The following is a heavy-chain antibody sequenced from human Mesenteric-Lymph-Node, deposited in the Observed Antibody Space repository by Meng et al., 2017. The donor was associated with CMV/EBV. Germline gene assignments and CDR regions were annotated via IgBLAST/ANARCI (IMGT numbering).Heavy chain of an antibody. D-gene: IGHD3-10*01. CDR2: IYYSGST. CDR1: GGAISSRSYY. Sequence: SGGAISSRSYYWGWIRQPPGKGLEWIGSIYYSGSTYYNPSLKSRVTISVDTSKNQFSLKLSSVTAADTAVYYCATQTSGSYLGALDYWGQGTLVTVSS. V-gene: IGHV4-39*01. J-gene: IGHJ4*02. CDR3: ATQTSGSYLGALDY.